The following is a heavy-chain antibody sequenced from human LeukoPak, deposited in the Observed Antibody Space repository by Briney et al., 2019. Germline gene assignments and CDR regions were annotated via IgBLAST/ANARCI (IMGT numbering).Heavy chain of an antibody. J-gene: IGHJ3*02. CDR2: IYYSGST. D-gene: IGHD2-8*01. CDR3: AGGTTNTKGAFDM. Sequence: SETLSLTCTVSGGSISSYYWSWIRQPPGKGLEWIGYIYYSGSTNYNPSLKSRVTISVDTSKNQFSLKLSSVTAEDTAVYYCAGGTTNTKGAFDMWGQGTMVTVSS. CDR1: GGSISSYY. V-gene: IGHV4-59*01.